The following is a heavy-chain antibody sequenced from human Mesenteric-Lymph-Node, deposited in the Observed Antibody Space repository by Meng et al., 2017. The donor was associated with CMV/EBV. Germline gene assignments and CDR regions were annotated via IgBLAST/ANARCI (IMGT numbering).Heavy chain of an antibody. D-gene: IGHD4-23*01. CDR1: GGSFSGYY. J-gene: IGHJ4*02. V-gene: IGHV4-34*01. CDR2: INHSGST. CDR3: ARHQRWLKSEGGFNY. Sequence: QVLLQHGGGGSLKPSEPLSLPCAGYGGSFSGYYWSWIRQPPGKGLEWIGEINHSGSTNYNPSLKSRVTISVDTSKNQFSLKLSSVTAADTAVYYCARHQRWLKSEGGFNYWGQGTLVTVSS.